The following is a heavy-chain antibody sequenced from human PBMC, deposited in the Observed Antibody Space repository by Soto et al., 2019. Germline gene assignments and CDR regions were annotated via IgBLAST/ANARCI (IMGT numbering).Heavy chain of an antibody. J-gene: IGHJ3*02. V-gene: IGHV3-30*18. D-gene: IGHD2-21*01. CDR3: ANWGGAFDI. CDR1: GFSFSSYG. Sequence: QVQLVESGGGVVQSGRSLRLSCAASGFSFSSYGMHWVRQAQGKGLEWVAVISYDGSKKYYAGSVKGRFTISRDNSKNMLYLQMNSLRAEDTAVYFCANWGGAFDIWGQGTMVTVSS. CDR2: ISYDGSKK.